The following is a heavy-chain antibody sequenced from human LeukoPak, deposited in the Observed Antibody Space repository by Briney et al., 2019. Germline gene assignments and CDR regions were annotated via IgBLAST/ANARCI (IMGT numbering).Heavy chain of an antibody. V-gene: IGHV3-23*01. CDR3: ARLWPMDV. Sequence: AGGSLRLSCAASGFAFDTYAMNWVRHAPGKGLEWVSAISSSGGDTYYADSAKGRFTISRDSSKNSLYLQMNSLRVEDTAVYYCARLWPMDVWGQGTTVTVSS. CDR1: GFAFDTYA. J-gene: IGHJ6*02. CDR2: ISSSGGDT. D-gene: IGHD6-25*01.